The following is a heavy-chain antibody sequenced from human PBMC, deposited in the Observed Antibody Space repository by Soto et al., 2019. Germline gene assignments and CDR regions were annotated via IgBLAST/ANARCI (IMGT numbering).Heavy chain of an antibody. CDR3: ARDPLLWFGERGPFDP. CDR2: IYHSGST. D-gene: IGHD3-10*01. Sequence: SETLSLTCAVSGGSISSSNWWSWVRQPPGKGLEWIGEIYHSGSTNYNPSLKSRVTISVDKSKNQFSLKLSSVTAADTAVYYCARDPLLWFGERGPFDPWGQGTLVTVSS. J-gene: IGHJ5*02. V-gene: IGHV4-4*02. CDR1: GGSISSSNW.